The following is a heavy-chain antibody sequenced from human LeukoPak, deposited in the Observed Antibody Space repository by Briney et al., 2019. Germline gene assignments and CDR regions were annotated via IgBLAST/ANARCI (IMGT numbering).Heavy chain of an antibody. Sequence: SETLSLTCAVSGGSITSFYWSWIRQPPGKGLEWMGYIYSSGNTNYNPSLKSRLTISIDTSKNLFTLKLTSVTAADTAVYYCARHSSGFGWFDPWGQGTLVTVSS. CDR3: ARHSSGFGWFDP. CDR1: GGSITSFY. D-gene: IGHD5-12*01. J-gene: IGHJ5*02. V-gene: IGHV4-59*08. CDR2: IYSSGNT.